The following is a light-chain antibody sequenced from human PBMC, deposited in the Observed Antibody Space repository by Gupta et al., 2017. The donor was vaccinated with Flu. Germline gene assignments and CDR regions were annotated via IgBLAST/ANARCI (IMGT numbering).Light chain of an antibody. CDR2: EVR. J-gene: IGLJ2*01. V-gene: IGLV2-14*01. CDR1: SSDGGGYNY. CDR3: SAYTSGSVV. Sequence: QSALTQPASVSGSPGQSITISCTGTSSDGGGYNYVSWYQQHPGNAPKLMIYEVRNRPSGVSNRFSGSKSGNTASLTISGRQAEDEDDYYCSAYTSGSVVFGGGTKLTVL.